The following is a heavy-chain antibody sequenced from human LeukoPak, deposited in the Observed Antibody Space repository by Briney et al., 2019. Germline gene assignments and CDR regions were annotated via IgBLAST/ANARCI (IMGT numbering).Heavy chain of an antibody. V-gene: IGHV3-9*01. CDR1: GFTFDDYA. CDR2: ISWNSDNI. Sequence: PGGSLRLSCSASGFTFDDYAMYWVRQVPGKGLDWVSAISWNSDNIAYADSVKGRFTISRDNAKNSLYLHMNSLRVEDTALYYCAKSTGNYYYGMDVWGQGTTVTVS. J-gene: IGHJ6*02. D-gene: IGHD2-2*01. CDR3: AKSTGNYYYGMDV.